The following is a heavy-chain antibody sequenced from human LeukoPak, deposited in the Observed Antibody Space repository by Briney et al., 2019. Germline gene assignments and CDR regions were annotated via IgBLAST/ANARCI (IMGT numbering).Heavy chain of an antibody. V-gene: IGHV3-23*01. Sequence: GSLRLSCAASGFTFSNYAMSWVPQAPGKGLEWVSGIINSCGSTYYADSVKGRFTISRDNSKNTLHLQMSSLRAEDTAVYYCAKDQRSSPRGGMDVWGQGTTVTVSS. J-gene: IGHJ6*02. D-gene: IGHD6-13*01. CDR3: AKDQRSSPRGGMDV. CDR1: GFTFSNYA. CDR2: IINSCGST.